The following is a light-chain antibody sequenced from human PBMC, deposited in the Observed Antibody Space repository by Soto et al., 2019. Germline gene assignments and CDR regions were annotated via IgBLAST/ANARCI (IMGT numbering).Light chain of an antibody. J-gene: IGKJ4*01. CDR2: AAS. Sequence: DIKMTQSPSSLSAFVGDRVTLTCRASQTISMYLNWYQQKPGKAPILLISAASSLQTGVPSRFNGSGSGTDFTLTISSLQPEDFATYYCQQSYSTPPLTIRWGTKV. V-gene: IGKV1-39*01. CDR3: QQSYSTPPLT. CDR1: QTISMY.